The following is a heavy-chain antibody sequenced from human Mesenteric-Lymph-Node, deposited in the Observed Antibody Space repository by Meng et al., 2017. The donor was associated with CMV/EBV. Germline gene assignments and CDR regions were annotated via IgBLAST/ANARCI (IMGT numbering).Heavy chain of an antibody. Sequence: SETLSLTCTVSGGSVSSGSYYWSWIRQPPGKGLEWIGYIYYSGSTNYNPSLKSRVTISVDTSKNQFSLKLSSVTAADTAVYYCARFSPYCSSTSCTPGPDYWGQGTLVTVSS. D-gene: IGHD2-2*01. CDR3: ARFSPYCSSTSCTPGPDY. J-gene: IGHJ4*02. CDR1: GGSVSSGSYY. V-gene: IGHV4-61*01. CDR2: IYYSGST.